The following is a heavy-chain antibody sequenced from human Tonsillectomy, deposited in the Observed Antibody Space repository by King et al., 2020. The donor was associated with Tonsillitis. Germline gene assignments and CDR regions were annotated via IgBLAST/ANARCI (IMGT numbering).Heavy chain of an antibody. CDR1: GYTFTSYD. J-gene: IGHJ4*02. CDR2: MNPNSRNT. D-gene: IGHD4/OR15-4a*01. V-gene: IGHV1-8*01. Sequence: VQLVESGAEVKKPGASVKVSCKASGYTFTSYDINWVRQATGQGLEWVGWMNPNSRNTGYAQKFQGSVTMTWNTSISTAYMELSSLRSEDTAVFYCARSPTNYGGNPFDYWGQGTLVTVSS. CDR3: ARSPTNYGGNPFDY.